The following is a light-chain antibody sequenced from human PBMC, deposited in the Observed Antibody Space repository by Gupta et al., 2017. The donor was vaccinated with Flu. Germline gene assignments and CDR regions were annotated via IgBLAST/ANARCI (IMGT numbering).Light chain of an antibody. Sequence: TSSDVGGYNYVSWYQQHPGKAPKLMIYEVSNRPSGVSNRFSGSKSGNTASLTISGLQAEDEADYYCSSYTSSSRYVFGTGTKVTVL. CDR3: SSYTSSSRYV. CDR2: EVS. V-gene: IGLV2-14*01. CDR1: SSDVGGYNY. J-gene: IGLJ1*01.